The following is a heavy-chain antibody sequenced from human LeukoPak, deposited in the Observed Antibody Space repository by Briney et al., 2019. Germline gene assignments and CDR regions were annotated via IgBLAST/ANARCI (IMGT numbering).Heavy chain of an antibody. CDR3: ARDRLADTAMVTSGH. V-gene: IGHV1-18*01. Sequence: ASVKVSCKASAYTFTSYGIGCVRHAPGQGLEWMGWISAYNGNTYYVQNLQGRVTMPTDTSTSTAYMEMRSLRSDDTAVYYCARDRLADTAMVTSGHWGQGTLVTVSS. D-gene: IGHD5-18*01. CDR1: AYTFTSYG. CDR2: ISAYNGNT. J-gene: IGHJ4*02.